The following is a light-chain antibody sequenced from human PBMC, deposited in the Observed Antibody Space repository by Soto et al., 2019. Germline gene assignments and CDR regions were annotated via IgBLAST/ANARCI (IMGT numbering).Light chain of an antibody. J-gene: IGKJ1*01. CDR1: QSVSSN. Sequence: EIVMTQSPATLSVSPGEGATLSCRASQSVSSNFAWYQQKPGQAPRLLIYGASTRATGIPARFSGSGSGTEFTPSISSLQSEDVAVYYCQQRSNWPWTFGQGTKVDNK. CDR3: QQRSNWPWT. CDR2: GAS. V-gene: IGKV3-15*01.